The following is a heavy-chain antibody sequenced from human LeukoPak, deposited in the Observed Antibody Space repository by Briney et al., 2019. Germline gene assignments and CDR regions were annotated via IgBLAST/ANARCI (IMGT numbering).Heavy chain of an antibody. J-gene: IGHJ2*01. CDR1: GYIFTTYW. CDR3: ARRDFGGPRWYFDL. V-gene: IGHV5-51*01. D-gene: IGHD2-21*01. CDR2: IYPGDSDT. Sequence: GESLKISLKGSGYIFTTYWIGSVRQMPRKDLAWVAIIYPGDSDTRLRPSLRGQVTHSPDKHISTVYLQAGRLKASDSAMYYCARRDFGGPRWYFDLWGRGTLVTVSS.